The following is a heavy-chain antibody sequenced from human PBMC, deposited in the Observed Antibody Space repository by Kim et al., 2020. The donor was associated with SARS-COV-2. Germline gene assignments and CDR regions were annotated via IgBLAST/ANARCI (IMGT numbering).Heavy chain of an antibody. Sequence: ASVKVSCKASGYTFTSYYMHWVRQAPGQGLEWMGIINPSGGSTSYAQKFQGRVTMTRDTSTSTVYMELRSLRSEDTAVYYCARGPREGAAASWYFDYWGQGTLVTVSS. V-gene: IGHV1-46*01. CDR2: INPSGGST. J-gene: IGHJ4*02. CDR1: GYTFTSYY. D-gene: IGHD6-13*01. CDR3: ARGPREGAAASWYFDY.